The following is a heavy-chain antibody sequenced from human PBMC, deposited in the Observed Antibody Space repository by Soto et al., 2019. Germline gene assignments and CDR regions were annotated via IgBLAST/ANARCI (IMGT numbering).Heavy chain of an antibody. CDR3: ARLLTSMIVVVSPGTTFDY. V-gene: IGHV4-39*01. CDR2: MYYSGST. Sequence: SETLSLTCDVSGGSSMISSYYCGWIRQPPGKGLEWIGSMYYSGSTYYNPSLKSRVTISVDTSKNQFSLKLSSVTAADTAVYYCARLLTSMIVVVSPGTTFDYWGQGTLVTVSS. D-gene: IGHD3-22*01. CDR1: GGSSMISSYY. J-gene: IGHJ4*02.